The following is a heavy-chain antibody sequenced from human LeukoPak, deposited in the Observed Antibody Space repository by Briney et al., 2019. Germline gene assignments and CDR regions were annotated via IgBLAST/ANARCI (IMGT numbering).Heavy chain of an antibody. CDR1: GFTFSSYS. CDR2: ISSSSSYI. V-gene: IGHV3-21*01. D-gene: IGHD6-13*01. J-gene: IGHJ6*02. CDR3: ARVGLAAAGLNYGMDV. Sequence: GGSLRLSCAASGFTFSSYSMNWVRQAPGKGLEWVSSISSSSSYIYYADSAKGRFTISRDNAKNSLYLQMNSLRAEDTAVYYCARVGLAAAGLNYGMDVWGQGTTVTVSS.